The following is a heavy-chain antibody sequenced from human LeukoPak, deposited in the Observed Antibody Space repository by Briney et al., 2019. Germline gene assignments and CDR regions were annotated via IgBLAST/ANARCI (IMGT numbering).Heavy chain of an antibody. Sequence: PSETLSLTCAVYGGSFSGYYWSWIRQPPGKGLEWIGEINHSGSTNYNPPLKSRVTISVDTSKNQFSLKLSSVTAADTAVYYCARDSTRNRYCSSTSCTRAPDYWGQGTLVTVSS. CDR3: ARDSTRNRYCSSTSCTRAPDY. J-gene: IGHJ4*02. D-gene: IGHD2-2*01. V-gene: IGHV4-34*01. CDR2: INHSGST. CDR1: GGSFSGYY.